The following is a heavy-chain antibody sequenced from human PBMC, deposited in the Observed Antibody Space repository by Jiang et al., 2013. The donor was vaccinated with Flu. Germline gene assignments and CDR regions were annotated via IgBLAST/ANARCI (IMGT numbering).Heavy chain of an antibody. V-gene: IGHV3-48*03. J-gene: IGHJ6*04. CDR3: ARDSGYCTNGVCYYGMDV. D-gene: IGHD2-8*01. CDR1: GFTFSSYE. Sequence: RLSCAASGFTFSSYEMNWVRQAPGKGLEWVSYISSSGSTIYYADSVKGRFTISRDNAKNSLYLQMNSLRAEDTAVYYCARDSGYCTNGVCYYGMDVWGKGTTVTVSS. CDR2: ISSSGSTI.